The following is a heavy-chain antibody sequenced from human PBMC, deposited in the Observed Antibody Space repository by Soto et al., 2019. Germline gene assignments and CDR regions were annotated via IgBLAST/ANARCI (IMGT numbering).Heavy chain of an antibody. CDR2: FFIGGNT. CDR3: ARTRTVAYYYGMDV. CDR1: GGSISSSTYY. D-gene: IGHD4-4*01. J-gene: IGHJ6*02. V-gene: IGHV4-39*01. Sequence: SETLSLTCTVSGGSISSSTYYWGWMRQPPGKGLEWIASFFIGGNTYYNPSLKSRVTISVDTSKNQFSLKLSSVTAADTAVYFCARTRTVAYYYGMDVWGQGTTVTVSS.